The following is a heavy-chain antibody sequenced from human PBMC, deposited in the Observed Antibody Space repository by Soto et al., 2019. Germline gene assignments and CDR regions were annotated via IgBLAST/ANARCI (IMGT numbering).Heavy chain of an antibody. J-gene: IGHJ4*02. CDR2: IYYSGST. V-gene: IGHV4-31*03. Sequence: SETLSLTCTVSGGSISSGGYYCICIRQHPGKGLELIGYIYYSGSTYYNPSLKSRVTISADTSKNQFSLKLSSVTAADTAVYYCASYYGSGRCFDYWGQGTLVTVSS. CDR1: GGSISSGGYY. D-gene: IGHD3-10*01. CDR3: ASYYGSGRCFDY.